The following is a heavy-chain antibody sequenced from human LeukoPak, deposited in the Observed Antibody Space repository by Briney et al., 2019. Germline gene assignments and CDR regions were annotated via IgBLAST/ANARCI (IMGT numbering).Heavy chain of an antibody. D-gene: IGHD3-22*01. CDR2: IRSDGSDK. CDR1: GFIFSIYG. V-gene: IGHV3-30*02. J-gene: IGHJ4*02. Sequence: PGGSLRLSCAASGFIFSIYGMHWVRQPPGKGLEWVAFIRSDGSDKYYVDSVKGRFTISRDNSKNTLWLQMNSLRAEDTAVYYCAKHDSSSDFWGQGTLVTVSS. CDR3: AKHDSSSDF.